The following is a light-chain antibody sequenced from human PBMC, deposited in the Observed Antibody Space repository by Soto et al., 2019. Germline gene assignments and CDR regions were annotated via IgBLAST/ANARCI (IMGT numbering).Light chain of an antibody. CDR1: QSVGSS. V-gene: IGKV3-11*01. J-gene: IGKJ4*01. Sequence: EIVLIQFPAILSLSQGERATLSCRASQSVGSSLTWYQQKPGQAPRLLIYDASNRATGIPARFSGSGYGTDFTLTISSLEPEDFAVYYCQQRTNWRLTFGGGTKV. CDR3: QQRTNWRLT. CDR2: DAS.